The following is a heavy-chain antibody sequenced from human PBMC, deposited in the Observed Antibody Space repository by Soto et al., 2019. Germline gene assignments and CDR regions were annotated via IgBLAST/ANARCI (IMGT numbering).Heavy chain of an antibody. CDR2: ISYDGSNK. J-gene: IGHJ6*02. D-gene: IGHD5-12*01. Sequence: GGSLRLSCAASGFTFSSYGMHGVRQAPGKGLEWVAVISYDGSNKYYADSVKGRFTISRDNSKNTLYLQMNSLRAEDTAVYYCAKDSHSGYDLGPLYYYYGMDVWGQGTTVTVSS. CDR3: AKDSHSGYDLGPLYYYYGMDV. CDR1: GFTFSSYG. V-gene: IGHV3-30*18.